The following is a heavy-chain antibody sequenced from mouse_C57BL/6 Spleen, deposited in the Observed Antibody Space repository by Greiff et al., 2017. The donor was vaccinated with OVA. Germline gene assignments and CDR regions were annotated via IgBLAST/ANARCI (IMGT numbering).Heavy chain of an antibody. CDR1: GFTFSDYY. V-gene: IGHV5-12*01. CDR2: ISNGGGST. CDR3: ARGGKYGNYFYYAMDY. J-gene: IGHJ4*01. Sequence: EVHLVESGGGLVQPGGSLKLSCAASGFTFSDYYMYWVRQTPEKRLEWVAYISNGGGSTYYPDTVKGRFTISRDNAKNTLYLQMSRLKSEDTAMYYCARGGKYGNYFYYAMDYWGQGTSVTVSS. D-gene: IGHD2-1*01.